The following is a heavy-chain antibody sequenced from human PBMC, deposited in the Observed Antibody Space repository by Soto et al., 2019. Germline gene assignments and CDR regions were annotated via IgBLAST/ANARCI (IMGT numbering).Heavy chain of an antibody. CDR1: GFTFDDYA. Sequence: EVQLVESGGGLVQPGRSLRLSCAASGFTFDDYAMHWVRQAPGKGLEWVSGISWNSGSIGYADSVKGRFTISRDNAKNALYLEMNSLRAEDPALYYCAKGAYGDYAEYFQHWGQGSLVTVAS. CDR3: AKGAYGDYAEYFQH. V-gene: IGHV3-9*01. D-gene: IGHD4-17*01. J-gene: IGHJ1*01. CDR2: ISWNSGSI.